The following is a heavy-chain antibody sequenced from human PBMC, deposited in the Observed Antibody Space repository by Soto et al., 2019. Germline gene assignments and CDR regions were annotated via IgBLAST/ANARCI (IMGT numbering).Heavy chain of an antibody. CDR1: GFSFSSYW. CDR2: IKSKTDGGTT. V-gene: IGHV3-15*07. CDR3: TTVGWDIVATIGTAVDY. D-gene: IGHD5-12*01. J-gene: IGHJ4*02. Sequence: PGGSLRLSCADSGFSFSSYWMHWVRQGPGKGLEWVGRIKSKTDGGTTDYAAPVKGRFTISRDDSKNTLYLQMNSLKTEDTAVYYCTTVGWDIVATIGTAVDYWGQGTLVTVSS.